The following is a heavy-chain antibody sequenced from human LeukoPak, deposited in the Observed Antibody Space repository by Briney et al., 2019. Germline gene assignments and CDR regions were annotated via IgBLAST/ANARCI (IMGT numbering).Heavy chain of an antibody. CDR2: IYHSGST. CDR1: GGSISSSNW. V-gene: IGHV4-4*02. D-gene: IGHD6-13*01. CDR3: ARGTYSSSWYIDY. J-gene: IGHJ4*02. Sequence: PSGTLSLTCAVSGGSISSSNWWGWVRQPPGKGLEWIGEIYHSGSTNYNPSLKSRVTISVDKSKNQFSLKLSSVTAADTAVYYCARGTYSSSWYIDYWGQGTLVTVSS.